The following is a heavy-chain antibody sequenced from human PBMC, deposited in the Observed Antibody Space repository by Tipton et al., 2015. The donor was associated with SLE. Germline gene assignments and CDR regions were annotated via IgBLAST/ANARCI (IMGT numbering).Heavy chain of an antibody. CDR1: GFTFGDYG. V-gene: IGHV3-20*04. CDR3: ARDRGGDLLDF. Sequence: SLRLSCSTSGFTFGDYGMTWVRQVPGKGLEWVSGIYWNGRNAGYADAVKGRFTISRDNAKNTLYLEMNSLRGEDTAVYYCARDRGGDLLDFWGQGTLVSVSS. CDR2: IYWNGRNA. D-gene: IGHD4-17*01. J-gene: IGHJ4*02.